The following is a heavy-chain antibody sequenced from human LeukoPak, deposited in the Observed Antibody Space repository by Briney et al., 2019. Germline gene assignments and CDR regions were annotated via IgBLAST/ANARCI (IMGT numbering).Heavy chain of an antibody. V-gene: IGHV3-15*04. J-gene: IGHJ4*02. CDR1: GFTFSNAW. CDR3: TTGGVLQYSSSLPVDY. CDR2: IESKTDGGTT. Sequence: KPGGSLRLSCAASGFTFSNAWMSWVRQAPGKGLEWVGRIESKTDGGTTDYAAPVKGRFTISRDDSKNTLYLQMNSLKTEDTAVYYCTTGGVLQYSSSLPVDYWGQGTLVTVSS. D-gene: IGHD6-6*01.